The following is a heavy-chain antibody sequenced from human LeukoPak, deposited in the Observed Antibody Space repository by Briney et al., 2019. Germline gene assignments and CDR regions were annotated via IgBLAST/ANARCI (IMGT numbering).Heavy chain of an antibody. CDR2: SYSGGNA. CDR3: ARDRFGELH. D-gene: IGHD3-16*01. Sequence: PSETLSLTCTVSGASTSAFYWSWIRQSPGKGLEWIGYSYSGGNANYNPSLKSRVTITIDTSENQFSLRLTSVTAADTAVYYCARDRFGELHWGQGTLVTVSS. CDR1: GASTSAFY. V-gene: IGHV4-59*01. J-gene: IGHJ4*02.